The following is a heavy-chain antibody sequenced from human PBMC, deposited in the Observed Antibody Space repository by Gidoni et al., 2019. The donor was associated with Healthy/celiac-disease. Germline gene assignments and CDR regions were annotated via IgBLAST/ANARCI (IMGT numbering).Heavy chain of an antibody. Sequence: QVQLQQWGAGLLKPSETLSLTCAVYGGSFSGYYWSWIRQPPGKGLEWIGEINHSGSTNYNPSLKSRVTISVDTSKNQFSLKLSSVTAADTAVYYCARGRSYYGSGSCYNRGYFDYWGQGTLVTVSS. CDR2: INHSGST. CDR3: ARGRSYYGSGSCYNRGYFDY. J-gene: IGHJ4*02. CDR1: GGSFSGYY. D-gene: IGHD3-10*01. V-gene: IGHV4-34*01.